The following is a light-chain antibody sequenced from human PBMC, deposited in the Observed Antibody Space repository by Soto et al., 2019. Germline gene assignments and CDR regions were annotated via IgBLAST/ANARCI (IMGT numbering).Light chain of an antibody. CDR1: QNLHSF. CDR3: QQRTRWPMT. V-gene: IGKV3-11*01. J-gene: IGKJ5*01. CDR2: DGS. Sequence: EIVLTQSPATLSSFPGDRVTLSCRASQNLHSFLNWYQQRPGQAPRPLIYDGSKRAAGVPERISGDGSGTDYTLTISTLEPEDFPVYYCQQRTRWPMTFGQGTRLEIK.